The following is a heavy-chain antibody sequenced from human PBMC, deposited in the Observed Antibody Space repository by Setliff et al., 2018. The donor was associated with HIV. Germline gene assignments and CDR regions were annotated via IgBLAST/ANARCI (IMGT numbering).Heavy chain of an antibody. CDR3: ARYGDGYNSGDALVY. D-gene: IGHD5-12*01. V-gene: IGHV4-38-2*01. CDR2: GYHTGST. Sequence: SETLSLTCAVSGFPFTSGYYRGWIRQPPGKGLEWIGSGYHTGSTAYNPSLKSRVTISLDTSKNQFSLQLNSMTAADTAVYYCARYGDGYNSGDALVYWGQGTLVTVSS. J-gene: IGHJ4*02. CDR1: GFPFTSGYY.